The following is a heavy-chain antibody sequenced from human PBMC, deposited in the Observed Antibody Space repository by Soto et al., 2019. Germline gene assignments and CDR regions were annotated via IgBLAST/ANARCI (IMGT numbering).Heavy chain of an antibody. CDR1: GFTFSSYG. J-gene: IGHJ4*02. D-gene: IGHD3-16*01. Sequence: GGSLRLSCAASGFTFSSYGMHWVRQAPGKGLEWVAVISCDGSNKYYADSVKGRFTISRDNSKNTLYLQMNSLRAEDTAVYYCAKLGGRSANFAFWRQGTLVTLSA. CDR2: ISCDGSNK. V-gene: IGHV3-30*18. CDR3: AKLGGRSANFAF.